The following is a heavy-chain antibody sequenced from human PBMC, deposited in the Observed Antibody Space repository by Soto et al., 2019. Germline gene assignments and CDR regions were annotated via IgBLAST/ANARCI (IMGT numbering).Heavy chain of an antibody. CDR2: MFYGGSN. CDR1: GGSISSSSYH. D-gene: IGHD5-12*01. Sequence: QLQLQESGPGLVKPSETLSLTCTVSGGSISSSSYHWGWIRQPPGKGLEWLGSMFYGGSNYYNPSLKSRVTISVDTSKSQFSLKLSSVTAADTAVYYCARTLYVDIVATGFWGQGTLVTVSS. CDR3: ARTLYVDIVATGF. V-gene: IGHV4-39*01. J-gene: IGHJ4*02.